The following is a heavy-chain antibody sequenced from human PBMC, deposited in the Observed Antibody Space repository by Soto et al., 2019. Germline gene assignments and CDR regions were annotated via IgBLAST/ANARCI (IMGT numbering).Heavy chain of an antibody. Sequence: GALRLSGAASVFTFSTYGMHWVRQIPGKGLQWVAIIWYDGSIKYYADSVKGRFTISRDNSKNTLFLQMNSLRDEDTAVYYCARIDCTGNNCNPYYHYGMDVWGQGTTVTVSS. J-gene: IGHJ6*02. CDR1: VFTFSTYG. CDR3: ARIDCTGNNCNPYYHYGMDV. V-gene: IGHV3-33*08. D-gene: IGHD2-8*02. CDR2: IWYDGSIK.